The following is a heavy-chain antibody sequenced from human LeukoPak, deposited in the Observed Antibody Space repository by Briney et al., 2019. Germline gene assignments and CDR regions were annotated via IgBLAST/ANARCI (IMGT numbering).Heavy chain of an antibody. J-gene: IGHJ6*02. CDR3: ARDVGGEYQLLGYYYYGMDV. CDR2: ISSSSSYI. CDR1: GFTFSIYS. Sequence: GGSLRLSCAASGFTFSIYSMNWVRQAPGKGLEWVSSISSSSSYIYYADSVKGRFTISRDNAKNSLYLQMNSLRAEDTAVYYCARDVGGEYQLLGYYYYGMDVWGQGTTVTVSS. V-gene: IGHV3-21*01. D-gene: IGHD2-2*01.